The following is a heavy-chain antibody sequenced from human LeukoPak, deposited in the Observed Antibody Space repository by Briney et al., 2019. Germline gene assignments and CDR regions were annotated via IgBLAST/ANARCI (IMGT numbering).Heavy chain of an antibody. Sequence: SETLSLTCTVSGGSISSYYWSWIRQPPGKGLEWIGYIYYSGSTNYNPSLKSRVTISVDTSKNQFSLKLSSVTAADTAVYYCARPIAAAGLIDYWGQGTLVTVSS. V-gene: IGHV4-59*08. D-gene: IGHD6-13*01. CDR3: ARPIAAAGLIDY. CDR1: GGSISSYY. CDR2: IYYSGST. J-gene: IGHJ4*02.